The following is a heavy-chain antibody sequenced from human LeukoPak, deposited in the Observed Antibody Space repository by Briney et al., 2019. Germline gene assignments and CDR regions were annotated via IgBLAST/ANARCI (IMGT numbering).Heavy chain of an antibody. CDR1: GLTFSSYG. CDR2: IWYDGSKT. V-gene: IGHV3-33*01. CDR3: VRDGQLGTTMFVPWFDP. Sequence: GGSLRLSCAVSGLTFSSYGFHWVRQAPDKGLEWVAIIWYDGSKTYYADSVKGRFTISRDDSKNILFLQMNSLRAEDTAQYYCVRDGQLGTTMFVPWFDPWGQGTQVTVSS. J-gene: IGHJ5*02. D-gene: IGHD3-3*01.